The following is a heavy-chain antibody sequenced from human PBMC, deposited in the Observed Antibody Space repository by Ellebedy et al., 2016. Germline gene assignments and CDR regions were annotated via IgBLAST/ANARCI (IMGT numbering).Heavy chain of an antibody. D-gene: IGHD2-2*01. CDR2: ISAGSDTT. J-gene: IGHJ4*02. Sequence: GGSLRLXCVASGLRINTYFMSWVRQAPGRGLEWISTISAGSDTTRFADSVKGRFSISRDNSRNTVYLRLNNLRAADTAVYYCRVGHYADYWGQGTLVTVSS. CDR1: GLRINTYF. V-gene: IGHV3-23*01. CDR3: RVGHYADY.